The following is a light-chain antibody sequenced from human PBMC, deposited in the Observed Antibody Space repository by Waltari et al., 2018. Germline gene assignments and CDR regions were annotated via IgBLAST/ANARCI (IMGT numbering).Light chain of an antibody. CDR1: QNIGNN. CDR3: HQYNSWPPYT. CDR2: GAS. V-gene: IGKV3-15*01. Sequence: EIVMTQSPDTLSVSPGERATLSCRASQNIGNNLAWYQQKPGQAPRPLSDGASSTAIGIPDRFSGSGSGTEFTLTISSLQAEDFAVYLCHQYNSWPPYTFGQGTKLEIK. J-gene: IGKJ2*01.